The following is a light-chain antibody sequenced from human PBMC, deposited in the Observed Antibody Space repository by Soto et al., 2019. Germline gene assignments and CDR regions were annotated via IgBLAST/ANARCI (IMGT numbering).Light chain of an antibody. CDR2: AAS. CDR3: QKYTNVPA. J-gene: IGKJ4*02. CDR1: QGISNY. Sequence: DIQMTQSPSSLSASVGDRVTITCRASQGISNYLAWYQQIPGKVPKLLISAASTLQSGVPSRFSGSGSGTDFTLAISRLQPEAVATYYCQKYTNVPAFGGGTKVEIK. V-gene: IGKV1-27*01.